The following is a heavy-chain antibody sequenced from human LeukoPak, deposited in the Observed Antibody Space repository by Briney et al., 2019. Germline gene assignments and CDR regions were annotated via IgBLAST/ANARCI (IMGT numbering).Heavy chain of an antibody. J-gene: IGHJ4*02. CDR3: ARRGGYGGNPTH. V-gene: IGHV4-59*08. Sequence: PSETLSLTCTVSGGSLSIYYWSWIRQPPGKGLEWIGYIYSTGSANYNPSLKSRVTLSVDTAKNQFSLKLNSVTAADTAVYYCARRGGYGGNPTHWGQETLVTVSS. CDR2: IYSTGSA. D-gene: IGHD5-12*01. CDR1: GGSLSIYY.